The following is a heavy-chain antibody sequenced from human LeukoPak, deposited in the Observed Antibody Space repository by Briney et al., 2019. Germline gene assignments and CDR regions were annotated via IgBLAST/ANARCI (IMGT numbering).Heavy chain of an antibody. Sequence: SVKVSCKASGGTFSSYAISWVRQAPGQGLEWMGGIIPIFGTANYAQKFQGRVTITADKSTSTAYMELSSLRSEDTAVYCCARVIKDVVGGYDLLYYYYGMDVWGKGTTVTVSS. CDR3: ARVIKDVVGGYDLLYYYYGMDV. D-gene: IGHD5-12*01. V-gene: IGHV1-69*06. J-gene: IGHJ6*04. CDR1: GGTFSSYA. CDR2: IIPIFGTA.